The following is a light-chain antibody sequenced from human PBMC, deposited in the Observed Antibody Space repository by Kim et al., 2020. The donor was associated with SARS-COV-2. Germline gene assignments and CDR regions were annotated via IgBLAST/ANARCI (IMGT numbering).Light chain of an antibody. CDR3: QTWDGITAV. J-gene: IGLJ3*02. CDR2: QDD. V-gene: IGLV3-1*01. CDR1: DLGNKN. Sequence: SVSPGQTARITCSGDDLGNKNTCWYQQKPGQSPLLVIYQDDRRPSGIPDRFSGSKSGNTATLTISGTQAMEEADYYCQTWDGITAVFGGGTQLTVL.